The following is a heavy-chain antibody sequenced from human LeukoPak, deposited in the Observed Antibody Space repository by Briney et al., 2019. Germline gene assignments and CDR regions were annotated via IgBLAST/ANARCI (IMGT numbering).Heavy chain of an antibody. CDR3: AGSNSAYDFWSGYPIDY. CDR2: ISSSGSTI. D-gene: IGHD3-3*01. CDR1: GFTFSDYY. J-gene: IGHJ4*02. V-gene: IGHV3-11*01. Sequence: GGSLRLSCAASGFTFSDYYMSWIRQAPGKGLEWVSYISSSGSTIYYADSVKGRFTISRDNAKNPLYLQMNSLRAEDTAVYYCAGSNSAYDFWSGYPIDYWGQGTLVTVSS.